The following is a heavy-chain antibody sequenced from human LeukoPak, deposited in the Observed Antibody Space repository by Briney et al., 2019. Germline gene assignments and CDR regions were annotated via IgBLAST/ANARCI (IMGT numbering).Heavy chain of an antibody. CDR3: ARLKYSSSHSDY. V-gene: IGHV5-51*01. D-gene: IGHD6-13*01. CDR2: IYPGDSDT. J-gene: IGHJ4*02. Sequence: GESLKISCKGSGHSFTSYWIGWVRQMPGKGLEWMGIIYPGDSDTRYSPSLQGQVAISADKSISTAYLQWSSLKASDTAMYYCARLKYSSSHSDYWGQGTLVTVSS. CDR1: GHSFTSYW.